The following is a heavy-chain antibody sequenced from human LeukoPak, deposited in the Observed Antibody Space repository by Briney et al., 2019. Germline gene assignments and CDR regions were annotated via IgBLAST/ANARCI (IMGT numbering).Heavy chain of an antibody. D-gene: IGHD3-9*01. CDR2: IKQDGSEK. CDR1: GFTFSSYW. V-gene: IGHV3-7*01. Sequence: GGSLRLSCAASGFTFSSYWMSWVRQAPGKGLEWVANIKQDGSEKYYVDSVKGRFTISRDNAKNSLYLQMNSLRAEDTAVYYCARGDILTGYYFRAFDIWGQGTMVTVSS. CDR3: ARGDILTGYYFRAFDI. J-gene: IGHJ3*02.